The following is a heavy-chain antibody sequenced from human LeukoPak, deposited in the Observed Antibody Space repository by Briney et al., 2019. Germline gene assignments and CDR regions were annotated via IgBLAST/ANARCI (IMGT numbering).Heavy chain of an antibody. CDR1: GGSINSYY. Sequence: PSETLSLTCTVSGGSINSYYWSWIRQPPGKGLEWIGYIYSRGSTNYDPSLKSRVTISVDTSKNQFSLKLSSVTAADTAVYYCARLYPGYYYYMDVWGKGTTVTVSS. V-gene: IGHV4-4*09. CDR3: ARLYPGYYYYMDV. J-gene: IGHJ6*03. D-gene: IGHD2/OR15-2a*01. CDR2: IYSRGST.